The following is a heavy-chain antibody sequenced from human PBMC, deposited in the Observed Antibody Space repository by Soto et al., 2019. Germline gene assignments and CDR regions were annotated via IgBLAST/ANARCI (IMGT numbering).Heavy chain of an antibody. CDR2: ISSSGSTI. J-gene: IGHJ6*02. D-gene: IGHD6-19*01. CDR3: AREGAVAGFFDYYYGMDV. CDR1: GFTFSSYE. Sequence: GSLRLSCAASGFTFSSYEMNWVRQAPGKGLEWVSYISSSGSTIYYADSVKGRFTISRDNAKNSLYLQMNSLRAEDTAVYYCAREGAVAGFFDYYYGMDVWGQGTKVTVSS. V-gene: IGHV3-48*03.